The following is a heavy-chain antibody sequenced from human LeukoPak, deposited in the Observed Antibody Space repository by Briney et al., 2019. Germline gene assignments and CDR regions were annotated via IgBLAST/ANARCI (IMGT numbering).Heavy chain of an antibody. J-gene: IGHJ5*02. CDR1: GSSINDYY. CDR2: IYYTGDT. D-gene: IGHD3-10*01. Sequence: SETLSLTCTVSGSSINDYYWSWIRQSPEKGLEWIGNIYYTGDTNYNPSLKGRVTISVNTSRSQFSLKLTSVTAADTAVYYCARHKDRSYGSGVDWFDPWGQGTLVTVSS. V-gene: IGHV4-59*01. CDR3: ARHKDRSYGSGVDWFDP.